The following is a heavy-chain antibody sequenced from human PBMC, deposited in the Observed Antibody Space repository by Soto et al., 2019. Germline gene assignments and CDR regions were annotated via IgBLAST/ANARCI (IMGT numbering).Heavy chain of an antibody. CDR1: GGSFSGYY. V-gene: IGHV4-34*01. J-gene: IGHJ4*02. Sequence: SETLSLTCAVYGGSFSGYYWSWIRQPPGKGLEWIGEINHSGSTNYNPSLKSRVTISVDTSKNQFSLKLSSVTAADTAVYYCARGRSLVVPAAIPLCDYWGQVTLVTVS. D-gene: IGHD2-2*02. CDR3: ARGRSLVVPAAIPLCDY. CDR2: INHSGST.